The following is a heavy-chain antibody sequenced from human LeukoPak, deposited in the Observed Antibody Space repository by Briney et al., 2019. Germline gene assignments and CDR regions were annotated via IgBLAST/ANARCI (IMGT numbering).Heavy chain of an antibody. V-gene: IGHV3-30*02. CDR3: AKVHDTTISHPPGDY. D-gene: IGHD2/OR15-2a*01. CDR2: IRYDGSNK. J-gene: IGHJ4*02. Sequence: TGGSLRLSCAASGFTFSNYGMHWVRQAPGKGLEWVAIIRYDGSNKYYADSVKGRFTISRDNSKNTLSLQINSLRAEDTAVYYCAKVHDTTISHPPGDYWGRGTLVTVSS. CDR1: GFTFSNYG.